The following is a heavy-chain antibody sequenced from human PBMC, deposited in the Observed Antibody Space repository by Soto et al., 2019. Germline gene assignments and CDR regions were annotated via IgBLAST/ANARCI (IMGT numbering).Heavy chain of an antibody. CDR1: GVSITSSSYY. CDR3: ARQGTGYGFDY. D-gene: IGHD5-12*01. J-gene: IGHJ4*02. V-gene: IGHV4-39*01. Sequence: ASETLSLTCTVSGVSITSSSYYWGCIRQPPGKGLEWIGNVYYSGTPYYNPSLKSRVTISVDTSKNQFSLKLSSVTAADTAVYYCARQGTGYGFDYWGQGTLVTVSS. CDR2: VYYSGTP.